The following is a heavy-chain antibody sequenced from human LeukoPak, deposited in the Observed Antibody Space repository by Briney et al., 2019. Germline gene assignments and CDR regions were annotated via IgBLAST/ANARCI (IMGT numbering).Heavy chain of an antibody. CDR1: GGSISSYY. J-gene: IGHJ3*02. CDR3: ARDGVVGATDDAFDI. CDR2: IYTSGST. D-gene: IGHD1-26*01. V-gene: IGHV4-4*07. Sequence: PSETLSLTCTVSGGSISSYYWSWIRQPAGKGLEWIGRIYTSGSTNYNPSLKSRVTISVDTSKNQFSLKLSSVTAADTAVYYCARDGVVGATDDAFDIWGQGTMVTVSS.